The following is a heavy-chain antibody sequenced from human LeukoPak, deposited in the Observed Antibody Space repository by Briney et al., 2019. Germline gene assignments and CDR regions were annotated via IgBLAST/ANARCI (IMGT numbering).Heavy chain of an antibody. Sequence: ASVKVSCKASGYTFTGYYMHWVRQAPGQGLEWMGWINPNSGGTDYTQKFQGRVTMTRDTSISTAYMELSGLRSDDTAVYYCASDGVIVRFSYGMDVWGQGTTVTVSS. D-gene: IGHD3-3*01. V-gene: IGHV1-2*02. CDR1: GYTFTGYY. CDR2: INPNSGGT. CDR3: ASDGVIVRFSYGMDV. J-gene: IGHJ6*02.